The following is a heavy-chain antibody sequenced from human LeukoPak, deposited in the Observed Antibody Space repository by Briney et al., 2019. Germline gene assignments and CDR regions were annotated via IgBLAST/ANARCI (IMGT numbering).Heavy chain of an antibody. CDR3: ARLLFTVTMKTDY. CDR2: ISSSSSYI. CDR1: GFTFSTHS. D-gene: IGHD4-17*01. V-gene: IGHV3-21*01. Sequence: PGGSLRLSCAASGFTFSTHSMSWVRQAPGRVLGWVSSISSSSSYIYYADSVKGRFTISRDNAKNSLYLQMNSLRAEDTAMYYCARLLFTVTMKTDYWGQGTLVTVSS. J-gene: IGHJ4*02.